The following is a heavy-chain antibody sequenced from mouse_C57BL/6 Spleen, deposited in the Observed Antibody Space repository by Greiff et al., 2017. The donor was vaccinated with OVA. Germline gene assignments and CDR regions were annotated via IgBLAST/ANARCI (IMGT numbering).Heavy chain of an antibody. V-gene: IGHV1-82*01. CDR1: GYAFSSSW. Sequence: QVQLQQSGPELVKPGASVKISCKASGYAFSSSWMNWVKQRPGKGLEWIGRIYPGDGDTNYNGKFKGKATLTADKSSSTAYMQLSSLTSEDSAVYFCARSEWLVSFAYWGQGTLVTVSA. J-gene: IGHJ3*01. CDR2: IYPGDGDT. D-gene: IGHD2-2*01. CDR3: ARSEWLVSFAY.